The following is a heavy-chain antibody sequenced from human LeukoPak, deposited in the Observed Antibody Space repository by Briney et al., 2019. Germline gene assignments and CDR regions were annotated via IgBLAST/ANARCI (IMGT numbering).Heavy chain of an antibody. V-gene: IGHV3-74*01. D-gene: IGHD3-22*01. Sequence: GGSLRLSCAASGFTFSSYWMHWVRQAPGKGLVWVSRINSDGSSTSYADSVKRRVTISRDNAKNTLYLQRNSLRSEDKAGDYCARDGYYHSSGYYAEIGYYSGMDVWGQGTPVTVSS. CDR1: GFTFSSYW. J-gene: IGHJ6*02. CDR3: ARDGYYHSSGYYAEIGYYSGMDV. CDR2: INSDGSST.